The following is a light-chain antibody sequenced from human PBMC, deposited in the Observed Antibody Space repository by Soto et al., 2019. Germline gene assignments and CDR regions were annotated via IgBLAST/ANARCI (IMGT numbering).Light chain of an antibody. V-gene: IGLV2-8*01. J-gene: IGLJ1*01. CDR1: SSEVGGYNY. Sequence: QSALTKPPSASGSPGQSVTISCTGTSSEVGGYNYVSWYQQHPGKAPKLMIYGVSKRPAGVHDRVSGTKSGNTASLTVSGLQDEDEAEYYCSSYAGSNLYGFGTGTQLTVL. CDR2: GVS. CDR3: SSYAGSNLYG.